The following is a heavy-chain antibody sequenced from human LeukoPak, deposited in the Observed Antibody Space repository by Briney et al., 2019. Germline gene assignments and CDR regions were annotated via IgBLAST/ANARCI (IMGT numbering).Heavy chain of an antibody. CDR1: GFTFSSYW. V-gene: IGHV3-7*01. CDR2: IKQDGSEK. J-gene: IGHJ3*02. Sequence: PGXSLRLSCAASGFTFSSYWMSWVRQAPGKGLEWVANIKQDGSEKYYVDSVKGGFTISRDNAKNSLYLQMTSLRAEDTAVYYCARSRDGYNFGPFYIWGQGTMVTVSS. D-gene: IGHD5-24*01. CDR3: ARSRDGYNFGPFYI.